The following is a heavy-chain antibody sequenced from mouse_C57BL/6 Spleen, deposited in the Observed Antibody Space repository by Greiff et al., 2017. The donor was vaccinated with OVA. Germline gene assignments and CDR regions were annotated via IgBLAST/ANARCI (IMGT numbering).Heavy chain of an antibody. V-gene: IGHV1-26*01. CDR2: INPNNGGT. CDR1: GYTFTDYY. D-gene: IGHD4-1*01. CDR3: ASLTGYAMDY. J-gene: IGHJ4*01. Sequence: VQLQQSGPELVKPGASVKISCKASGYTFTDYYMNWVKQSHGKSLEWIGDINPNNGGTSYNQKFKGKATLTVDKSSSTAYMELRSLASEDSAVYYGASLTGYAMDYWGQGTSVTVSS.